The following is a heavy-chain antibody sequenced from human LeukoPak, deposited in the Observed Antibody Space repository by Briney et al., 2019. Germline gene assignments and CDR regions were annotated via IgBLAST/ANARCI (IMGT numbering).Heavy chain of an antibody. V-gene: IGHV1-8*02. D-gene: IGHD4-11*01. CDR1: GYTFTSCG. J-gene: IGHJ4*02. Sequence: ASVKVCFYSSGYTFTSCGINLVRQATGQGLGRMEWMNNKSGNTGYAQKFQGRVTITSNTSISTDYMELSSMRSEDTAVYYCARRYRGDFDYWGQGTLVTVSS. CDR2: MNNKSGNT. CDR3: ARRYRGDFDY.